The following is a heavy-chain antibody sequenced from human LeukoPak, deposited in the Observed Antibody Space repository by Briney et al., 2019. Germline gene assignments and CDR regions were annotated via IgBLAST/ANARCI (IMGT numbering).Heavy chain of an antibody. CDR2: ISDSGITI. V-gene: IGHV3-48*01. J-gene: IGHJ4*02. Sequence: GGSLRLSCAASGFTFSSYSVTWVRQAPGKGLEWVSYISDSGITIYYADSVKGRFTISRDNAKNSLYLQMNSLRVKDTAVYYCARGWLPFDYWGQGTLVTVSS. CDR1: GFTFSSYS. CDR3: ARGWLPFDY. D-gene: IGHD5-12*01.